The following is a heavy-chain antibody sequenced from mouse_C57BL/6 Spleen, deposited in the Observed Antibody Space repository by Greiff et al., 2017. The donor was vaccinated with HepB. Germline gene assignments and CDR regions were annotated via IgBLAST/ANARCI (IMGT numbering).Heavy chain of an antibody. CDR3: ARSATTVVAVYYFDY. J-gene: IGHJ2*01. CDR1: GYTFTSYW. V-gene: IGHV1-64*01. CDR2: NHPNSGST. D-gene: IGHD1-1*01. Sequence: QVQLQQSGAELVKPGASVKLSCKASGYTFTSYWMHWVKQRPGQGLEWIGMNHPNSGSTNYNEKFKSKATLTVDKSSSTAYMQLSSLTSEDSAVYYCARSATTVVAVYYFDYWGQGTTLTVSS.